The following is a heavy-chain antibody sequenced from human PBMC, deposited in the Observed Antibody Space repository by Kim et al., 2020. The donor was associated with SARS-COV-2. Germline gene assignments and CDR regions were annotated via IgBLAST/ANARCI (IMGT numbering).Heavy chain of an antibody. V-gene: IGHV3-33*01. D-gene: IGHD5-18*01. CDR2: IWYDGSNK. J-gene: IGHJ6*02. CDR1: GFTFSSYG. Sequence: GSLRLSCAASGFTFSSYGMHWVRQAPGKGLEWVAVIWYDGSNKYYRDSVKGRFTISRDNSKNTLYLQMNSLRAEDTAVYYCARDGRITAMVRVLDYGMDVWGQGTTVTVSS. CDR3: ARDGRITAMVRVLDYGMDV.